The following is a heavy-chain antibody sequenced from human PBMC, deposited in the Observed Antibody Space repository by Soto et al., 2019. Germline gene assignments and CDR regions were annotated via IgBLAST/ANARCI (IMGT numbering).Heavy chain of an antibody. J-gene: IGHJ5*02. CDR2: IDGHNGNT. CDR1: GYIFTSYG. V-gene: IGHV1-18*01. CDR3: ARVGDIVVVGPWFDP. D-gene: IGHD2-2*01. Sequence: ASVKVSCKASGYIFTSYGISWVRQAPGQGLEWMGWIDGHNGNTKYAQKVQERVTLTTDTSTSTAYMELSSLRSDDTAMYYCARVGDIVVVGPWFDPWGQGTLVTVSS.